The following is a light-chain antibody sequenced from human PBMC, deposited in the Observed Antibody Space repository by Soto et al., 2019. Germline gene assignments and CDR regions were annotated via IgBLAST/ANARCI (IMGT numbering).Light chain of an antibody. CDR2: NNN. V-gene: IGLV1-44*01. CDR1: RSNIGNNA. Sequence: QTVVTQPPSASGTPGQRVTISCSGSRSNIGNNAVSWYQQFPGTAPKLLIYNNNQRPSGVPERFSGSKSGTSASLAISGLQSEDEADYYCATWDDSLNARGVLGGGTKVTVL. J-gene: IGLJ3*02. CDR3: ATWDDSLNARGV.